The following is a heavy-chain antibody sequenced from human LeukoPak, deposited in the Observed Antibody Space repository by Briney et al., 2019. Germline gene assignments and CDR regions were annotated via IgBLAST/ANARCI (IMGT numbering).Heavy chain of an antibody. D-gene: IGHD3-10*01. J-gene: IGHJ6*02. CDR3: ARPKEMSRFGELLYTYYYYYGMDV. Sequence: ASVKVSCKASGYTFTSYDINWVRQATGQGLEWMGWMNPNSGNTGYAQKFQGRVTMTRNTSISTAYMELSSLRSEDTAVYYCARPKEMSRFGELLYTYYYYYGMDVWGQGTTVTVSS. V-gene: IGHV1-8*01. CDR2: MNPNSGNT. CDR1: GYTFTSYD.